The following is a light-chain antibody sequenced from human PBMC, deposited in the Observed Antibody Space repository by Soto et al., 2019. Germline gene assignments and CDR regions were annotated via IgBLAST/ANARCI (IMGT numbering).Light chain of an antibody. CDR1: QSVSRSY. V-gene: IGKV3-20*01. Sequence: EIVWTHSPGTLSLSPGERSTLSCRASQSVSRSYLAFYQQKPGQAPRLLIYDASYRATDIPPRFSGSGSGTGSTLAVSSLEPQDLAVYDCQQYGSAPFNFGPATKLDIK. CDR2: DAS. CDR3: QQYGSAPFN. J-gene: IGKJ3*01.